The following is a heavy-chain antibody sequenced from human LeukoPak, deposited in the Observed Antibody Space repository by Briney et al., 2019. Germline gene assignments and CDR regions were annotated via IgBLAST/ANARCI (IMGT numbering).Heavy chain of an antibody. CDR1: GYTFTSYW. Sequence: PGESLKISCEGSGYTFTSYWIGWVRQMPGKGLEWMGIIYPGDSDTRYSPSFQGQVTISADKSVSTAYLQWSSLRASDTAMYYCARRAYCGGDCYSDYWGQGTLVTVSS. V-gene: IGHV5-51*01. CDR3: ARRAYCGGDCYSDY. J-gene: IGHJ4*02. D-gene: IGHD2-21*02. CDR2: IYPGDSDT.